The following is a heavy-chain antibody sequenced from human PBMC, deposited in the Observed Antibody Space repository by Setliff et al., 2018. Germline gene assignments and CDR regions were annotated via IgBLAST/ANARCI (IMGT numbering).Heavy chain of an antibody. D-gene: IGHD2-15*01. CDR1: GGSISSGGYY. V-gene: IGHV4-31*03. CDR2: IYYSGST. CDR3: ARILGYCSGGSCYFKAQEFDY. Sequence: TSETLSLTCTVSGGSISSGGYYWSWIRQHPGKGLEWIGYIYYSGSTYYNPSLKSRVTISVDTSKNQFSLKLSSVTAADTAMYYCARILGYCSGGSCYFKAQEFDYWGQGTLVTVSS. J-gene: IGHJ4*02.